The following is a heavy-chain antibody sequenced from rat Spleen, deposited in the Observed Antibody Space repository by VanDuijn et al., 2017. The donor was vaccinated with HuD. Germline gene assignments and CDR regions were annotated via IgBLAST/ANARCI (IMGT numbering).Heavy chain of an antibody. CDR2: ISPSGDII. Sequence: EVQLVESGGGLVQPGRSLKLSCAASGFTFGNYGMHWIRRAPTKGLEWVASISPSGDIIYYRDSVKGRFTISRDNAKSTLYLQLDSLRSEDTATYYCTTDTFYDGTYYPGGFDYWGQGVMVTVSS. V-gene: IGHV5-19*01. J-gene: IGHJ2*01. D-gene: IGHD1-12*02. CDR3: TTDTFYDGTYYPGGFDY. CDR1: GFTFGNYG.